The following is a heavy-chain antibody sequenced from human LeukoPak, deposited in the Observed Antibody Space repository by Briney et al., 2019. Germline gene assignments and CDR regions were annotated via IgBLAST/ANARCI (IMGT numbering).Heavy chain of an antibody. D-gene: IGHD3-16*01. CDR2: INQNGREK. CDR3: ARSLGDD. Sequence: PGGSLRLSCEVSGLTFSTYWMTWVRQAPGMGLEWVASINQNGREKYYVDSVKGRFTISRDNAKDSLYLQMNSLRDEDTAVYYCARSLGDDWGQGTLVTVSS. V-gene: IGHV3-7*01. J-gene: IGHJ4*02. CDR1: GLTFSTYW.